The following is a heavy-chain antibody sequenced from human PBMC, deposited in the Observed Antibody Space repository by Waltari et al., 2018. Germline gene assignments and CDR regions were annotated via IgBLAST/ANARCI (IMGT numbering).Heavy chain of an antibody. Sequence: QVQLVESGGGVVQPGRSLRLSCAASGFTFSSYAMHWVRQALGKGLEWVAVISYDGSNKYYADSVKGRFTISRDNSKNTLYLQMNSLRAEDTAVYYCARGGFSYYYDSSGYRHWGQGTLVTVSS. CDR2: ISYDGSNK. J-gene: IGHJ4*02. D-gene: IGHD3-22*01. CDR1: GFTFSSYA. CDR3: ARGGFSYYYDSSGYRH. V-gene: IGHV3-30-3*01.